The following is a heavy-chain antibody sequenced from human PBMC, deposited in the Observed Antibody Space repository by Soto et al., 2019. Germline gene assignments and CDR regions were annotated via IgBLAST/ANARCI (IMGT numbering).Heavy chain of an antibody. Sequence: GGSLRLSCAASGFTFDDYGMNWVRQAPGKGLEYVSSISTNGGSTHYADSVKGRFTISRDNSKNTQYLQMSSLRADDTAVYYCVKGEYYYDSSGYYPFDYWGQGTLVTVSS. CDR1: GFTFDDYG. CDR2: ISTNGGST. CDR3: VKGEYYYDSSGYYPFDY. J-gene: IGHJ4*02. D-gene: IGHD3-22*01. V-gene: IGHV3-64D*06.